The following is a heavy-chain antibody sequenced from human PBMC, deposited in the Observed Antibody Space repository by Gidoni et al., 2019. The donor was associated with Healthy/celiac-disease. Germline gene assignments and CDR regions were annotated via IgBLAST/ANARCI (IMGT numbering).Heavy chain of an antibody. J-gene: IGHJ6*02. Sequence: QGQLQQPGPGLVKPSQTLSLTCAISGDSVPSNSAAWNGIRQSPASGLEWLGRTYYRSKWYNDYAVSVKSRITINPDTSKNQFSLQLNSVTPEDTAVYYCARGYCSSTSCYLYYYYGMDVWGQGTTVTVSS. CDR3: ARGYCSSTSCYLYYYYGMDV. CDR1: GDSVPSNSAA. V-gene: IGHV6-1*01. D-gene: IGHD2-2*01. CDR2: TYYRSKWYN.